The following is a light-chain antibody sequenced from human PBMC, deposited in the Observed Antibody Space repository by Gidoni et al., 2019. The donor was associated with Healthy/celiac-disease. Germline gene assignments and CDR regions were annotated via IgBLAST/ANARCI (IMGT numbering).Light chain of an antibody. CDR2: AAY. CDR3: QKSYSTSRT. Sequence: IHMTHSPSSLSASVGDRVTITCRASQSIISYLNWYQQKPGKATKLLIYAAYSVQSGVQSRLSGSGYGIDFTLKISSLQTEDFATYYCQKSYSTSRTLGQGTKVEIK. V-gene: IGKV1-39*01. CDR1: QSIISY. J-gene: IGKJ1*01.